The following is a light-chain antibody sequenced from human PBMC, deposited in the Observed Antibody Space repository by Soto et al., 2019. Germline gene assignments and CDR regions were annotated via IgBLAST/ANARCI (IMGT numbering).Light chain of an antibody. Sequence: EIVLTQSPATLSLSPGERGTLSCRASQSVSSYLAWYQQKPGQAPRLLIYDGSNRATGIPARFSGGGSGTDFTLTISSLEPEDFAVYYCQQRSTWPATFGQGTKVEIK. CDR3: QQRSTWPAT. J-gene: IGKJ1*01. V-gene: IGKV3-11*01. CDR2: DGS. CDR1: QSVSSY.